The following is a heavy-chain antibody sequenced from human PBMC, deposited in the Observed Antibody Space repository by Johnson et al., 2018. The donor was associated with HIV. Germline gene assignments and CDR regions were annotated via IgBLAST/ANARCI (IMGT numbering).Heavy chain of an antibody. J-gene: IGHJ3*02. CDR2: ISKDGANN. CDR3: ARGPGYGSSWYVNTDAFDI. D-gene: IGHD6-13*01. Sequence: VQLVESGGGVVQPGRSLRLSCAASGFTFSSYAMHWVRQAPGKGLEWVAVISKDGANNYHADSVKGRLTISRDNDKSTLYLQMNSLGAEDTALYYCARGPGYGSSWYVNTDAFDIWGQGTLVTVSS. V-gene: IGHV3-30*04. CDR1: GFTFSSYA.